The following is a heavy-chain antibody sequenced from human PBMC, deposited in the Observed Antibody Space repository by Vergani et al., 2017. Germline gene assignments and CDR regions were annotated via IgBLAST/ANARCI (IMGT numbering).Heavy chain of an antibody. J-gene: IGHJ4*02. CDR2: ISSSGSTI. D-gene: IGHD1-26*01. V-gene: IGHV3-48*03. Sequence: EVQLVESGGGLVQPGGSLRLSCAASGFTFSSYEVNWVRQAPGKGLEWVSYISSSGSTIYYAYSVKGRFTISRDNAKNSLYLQMNSLRAEDTAVYYCARVRSGSLLLDYWGQGTLVTVSS. CDR3: ARVRSGSLLLDY. CDR1: GFTFSSYE.